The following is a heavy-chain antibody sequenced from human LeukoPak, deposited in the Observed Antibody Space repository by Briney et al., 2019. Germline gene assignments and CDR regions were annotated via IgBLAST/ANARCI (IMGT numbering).Heavy chain of an antibody. Sequence: SVKVSCEASGGTFSSYAISWVRQAPGQGLEWMGGIIPIFGTANYAQKFQGRVTITADKSTSTAYMELSSLRSEDTAVYYCARESDSSGYYSPHDAFDIWGQGTMVTVSS. D-gene: IGHD3-22*01. CDR1: GGTFSSYA. V-gene: IGHV1-69*06. CDR2: IIPIFGTA. J-gene: IGHJ3*02. CDR3: ARESDSSGYYSPHDAFDI.